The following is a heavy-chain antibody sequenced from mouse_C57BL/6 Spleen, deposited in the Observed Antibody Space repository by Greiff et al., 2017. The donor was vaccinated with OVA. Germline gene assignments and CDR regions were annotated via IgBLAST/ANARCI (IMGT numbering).Heavy chain of an antibody. D-gene: IGHD1-1*01. Sequence: QVQLKQPGAELVKPGASVKLSCKASGYTFTSYWMQWVKQRPGQGLEWIGEIDPSDSYTNYNQKFKGKATLTVDTSSSTAYMQLSSLTSEDSAVYYCARSRDGSSSSYFDYWGQGTTLTVSS. CDR1: GYTFTSYW. CDR3: ARSRDGSSSSYFDY. V-gene: IGHV1-50*01. CDR2: IDPSDSYT. J-gene: IGHJ2*01.